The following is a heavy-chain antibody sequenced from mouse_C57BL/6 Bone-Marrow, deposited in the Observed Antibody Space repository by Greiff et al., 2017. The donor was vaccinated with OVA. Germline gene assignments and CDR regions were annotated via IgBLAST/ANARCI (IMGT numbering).Heavy chain of an antibody. Sequence: VQLQQPGAELVRPGTSVKLSCKASGYTFTSYWMHWVKQRPGQGLEWIGVIDPSDSYTTYNQKFKGKATLTVDTSSSTAYMQLSSLTSEDSAVYYCAPHLYYFDYWGQGTTLTVSS. CDR3: APHLYYFDY. CDR2: IDPSDSYT. CDR1: GYTFTSYW. J-gene: IGHJ2*01. V-gene: IGHV1-59*01.